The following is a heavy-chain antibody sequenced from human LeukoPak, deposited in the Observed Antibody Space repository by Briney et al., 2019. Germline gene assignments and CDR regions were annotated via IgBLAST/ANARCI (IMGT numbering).Heavy chain of an antibody. V-gene: IGHV1-24*01. D-gene: IGHD3-3*01. J-gene: IGHJ5*02. CDR2: FDPEDGET. Sequence: ASVKVSCKVSGYTLTELSMHWVRQAPGKGLEWMGGFDPEDGETIYAQKFQGRVTMTEDTSTDTAYMEPSSLRSEDTAVYYCATDRGSTYDFWSGYLFDPWGQGTLVTVSS. CDR3: ATDRGSTYDFWSGYLFDP. CDR1: GYTLTELS.